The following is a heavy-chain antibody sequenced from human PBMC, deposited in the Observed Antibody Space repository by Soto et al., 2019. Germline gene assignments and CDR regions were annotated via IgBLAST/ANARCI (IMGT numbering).Heavy chain of an antibody. CDR1: GGSISSYY. Sequence: SETLSLTCSVSGGSISSYYWSWIRPSPRRGLEWIGNIYYSGSTNFNPSFKSRVTISVDRPKNQLSLKVSSVTAADTAVYYCARGQGEIRGENWFDPWGQGTLVTVSS. CDR2: IYYSGST. V-gene: IGHV4-59*01. CDR3: ARGQGEIRGENWFDP. D-gene: IGHD1-26*01. J-gene: IGHJ5*02.